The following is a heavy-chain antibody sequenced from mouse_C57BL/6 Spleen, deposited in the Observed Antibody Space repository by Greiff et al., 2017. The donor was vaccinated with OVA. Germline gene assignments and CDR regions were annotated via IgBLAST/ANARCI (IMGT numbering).Heavy chain of an antibody. CDR2: IYPSDSET. CDR3: ARSPRDYYAMDD. V-gene: IGHV1-61*01. J-gene: IGHJ4*01. Sequence: VQLQQPGAELVRPGSSVKLSCKASGYTFTSYWMDWVKQRPGQGLEWIGNIYPSDSETHYNQKFKDKATLTVDKSSSTAYMQRSSLTSEDSAVYYCARSPRDYYAMDDWGQGTSVTVSS. CDR1: GYTFTSYW.